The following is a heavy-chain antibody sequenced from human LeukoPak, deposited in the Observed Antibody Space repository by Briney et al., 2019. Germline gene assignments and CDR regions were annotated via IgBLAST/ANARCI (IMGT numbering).Heavy chain of an antibody. CDR2: ISWNSGSI. CDR3: AKDNYYCVWGGGFDY. J-gene: IGHJ4*02. D-gene: IGHD3-16*01. V-gene: IGHV3-9*01. Sequence: GGSLRLSCAASGFTFDDYAMHWVRQASGKGLEWVSGISWNSGSIGYADSVKGRFTISRDNAKNSLYLQMNSLRAEDTALYYCAKDNYYCVWGGGFDYWGQGTLVTVSS. CDR1: GFTFDDYA.